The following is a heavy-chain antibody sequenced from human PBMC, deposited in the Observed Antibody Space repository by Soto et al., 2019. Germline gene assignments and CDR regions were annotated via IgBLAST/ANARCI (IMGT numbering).Heavy chain of an antibody. CDR1: GFTFRSTW. CDR3: STDPPKLLGPFDY. J-gene: IGHJ4*02. Sequence: EVQLVESGGGLVKPGGSLRLACAASGFTFRSTWMNWVRQAPGKGLEWVGRIKSIGDGGTTDYAAPVKGRFTISRDDSKDTLYLQMRSLKAEDTAVYFCSTDPPKLLGPFDYWGQGTLVTVS. CDR2: IKSIGDGGTT. V-gene: IGHV3-15*07.